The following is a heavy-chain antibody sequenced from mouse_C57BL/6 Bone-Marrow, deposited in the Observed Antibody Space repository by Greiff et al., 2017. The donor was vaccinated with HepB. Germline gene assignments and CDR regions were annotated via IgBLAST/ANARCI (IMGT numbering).Heavy chain of an antibody. D-gene: IGHD1-1*01. CDR3: ARDPTIYDYGFAY. CDR1: GFTFSSYA. CDR2: ISDGGSYT. Sequence: EVMLVESGGGLVKPGGSLKLSCAASGFTFSSYAMSWVRQTPEKRLEWVATISDGGSYTYYPDNVKGRFTITRDNAKNNLYLQMSHLKSEDTAMYYGARDPTIYDYGFAYWGQGTLVTVSA. J-gene: IGHJ3*01. V-gene: IGHV5-4*01.